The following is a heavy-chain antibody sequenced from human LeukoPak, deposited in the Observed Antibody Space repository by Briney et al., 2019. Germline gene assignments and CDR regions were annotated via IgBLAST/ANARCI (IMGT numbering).Heavy chain of an antibody. CDR2: ISGSGGNT. CDR3: AKLVTHFDC. J-gene: IGHJ4*02. CDR1: GFTFSSYA. V-gene: IGHV3-23*01. Sequence: GGSLRLSCAASGFTFSSYAMSWVRQAPGKGLEWVSSISGSGGNTYYADSVKGRFTISRDNSKNTLYMQMNSLRAEDTAVYYCAKLVTHFDCWGQGTLVTVSS. D-gene: IGHD4-23*01.